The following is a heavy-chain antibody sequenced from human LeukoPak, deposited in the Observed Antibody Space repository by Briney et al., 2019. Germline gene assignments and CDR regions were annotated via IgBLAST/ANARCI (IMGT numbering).Heavy chain of an antibody. D-gene: IGHD6-19*01. Sequence: SETLSLTCTVSGGSISSSRYYWTWIRQPPGKGLEWIGYIYHGSATYNPSLESRVTISMDTSKNQFSLKVTSVTAADTAVYYCAREGGRQWLVSGTLDSWGQGTLVTVSS. J-gene: IGHJ5*01. CDR3: AREGGRQWLVSGTLDS. V-gene: IGHV4-61*01. CDR2: IYHGSA. CDR1: GGSISSSRYY.